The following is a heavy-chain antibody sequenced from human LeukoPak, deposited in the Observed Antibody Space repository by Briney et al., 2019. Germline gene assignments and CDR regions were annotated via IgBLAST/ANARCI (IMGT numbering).Heavy chain of an antibody. J-gene: IGHJ4*02. CDR1: GYRFTSYW. CDR3: ARLIAVAGLYYFDY. V-gene: IGHV5-51*01. Sequence: GESLKISFKGSGYRFTSYWIGWVRPMPGKGLEWMGMIYPGHSDTRYSPSFQGQVTISADKSISTAYLQWSSLKASDTAMYYCARLIAVAGLYYFDYWGQGTLVTVSS. CDR2: IYPGHSDT. D-gene: IGHD6-19*01.